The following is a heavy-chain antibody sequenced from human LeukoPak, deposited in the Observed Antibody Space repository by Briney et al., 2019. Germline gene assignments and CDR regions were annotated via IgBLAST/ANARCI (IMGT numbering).Heavy chain of an antibody. D-gene: IGHD4-17*01. V-gene: IGHV3-66*01. CDR2: LYSGGSI. CDR3: ARVHYGIDY. CDR1: GFTVSSNY. J-gene: IGHJ4*02. Sequence: AGGSLRLSCAASGFTVSSNYMSWVRQAPGKGLEWVSVLYSGGSIFYADSVKGRFTISRDISKNMLYLQMNSLRADDSAMYYCARVHYGIDYWGQGTLVTVSS.